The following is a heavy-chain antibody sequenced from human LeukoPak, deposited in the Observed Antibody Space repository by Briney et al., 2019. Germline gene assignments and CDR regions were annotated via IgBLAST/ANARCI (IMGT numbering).Heavy chain of an antibody. V-gene: IGHV3-30-3*01. Sequence: GGSLRLSCATSGFTFSSYAMHWVRQAPGKGLEWVAVISYDGSNKYYADSVKGRFTISRDNSKNTLYLQMNSLRAEDTAVYYCAREQWLVLDYWGQGTLVTVSS. J-gene: IGHJ4*02. CDR3: AREQWLVLDY. CDR2: ISYDGSNK. D-gene: IGHD6-19*01. CDR1: GFTFSSYA.